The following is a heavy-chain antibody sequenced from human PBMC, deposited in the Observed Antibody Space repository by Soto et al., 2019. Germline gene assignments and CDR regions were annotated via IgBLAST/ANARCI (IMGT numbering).Heavy chain of an antibody. V-gene: IGHV3-23*01. J-gene: IGHJ5*02. Sequence: GGSLRLSCAASGFTFSSYAMSWVRQAPGKGLEWVSAISGSGGSTYYADSVKGRFTISRDNSKNTLYLQMNSLRAEDTAVYYCAKLYYDFWSGYSVPPNNWFDPWGQGTLVTVSS. CDR1: GFTFSSYA. CDR2: ISGSGGST. D-gene: IGHD3-3*01. CDR3: AKLYYDFWSGYSVPPNNWFDP.